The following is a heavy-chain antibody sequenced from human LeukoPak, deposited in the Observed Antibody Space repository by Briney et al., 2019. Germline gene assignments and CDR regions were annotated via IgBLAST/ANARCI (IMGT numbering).Heavy chain of an antibody. J-gene: IGHJ3*02. CDR1: GFSLSTSGVG. CDR3: AHRRGGSFQDAFDI. D-gene: IGHD2-15*01. V-gene: IGHV2-5*02. Sequence: ESGLTLVKHTQTLTLTCTFSGFSLSTSGVGVGWIRQPPGKALEWLALIYWDDDKRYSPSLKSRLTITKDTSKNQVVLTMTNMDPVDTATYYCAHRRGGSFQDAFDIWGQGTMVTVSS. CDR2: IYWDDDK.